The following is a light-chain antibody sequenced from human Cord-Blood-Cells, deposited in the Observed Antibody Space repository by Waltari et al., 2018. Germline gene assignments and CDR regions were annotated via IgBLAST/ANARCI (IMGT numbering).Light chain of an antibody. CDR3: QQYNNWPLT. CDR2: GAS. J-gene: IGKJ4*01. CDR1: QSVSIN. Sequence: EIVMTQSPATLSVSQGERATLPCRASQSVSINFAWYQQKPGQAPRLLIYGASTRATGIPARFSGSGSGTEFTLTISSLQSEDFAVYYCQQYNNWPLTFGGGTKVEIK. V-gene: IGKV3-15*01.